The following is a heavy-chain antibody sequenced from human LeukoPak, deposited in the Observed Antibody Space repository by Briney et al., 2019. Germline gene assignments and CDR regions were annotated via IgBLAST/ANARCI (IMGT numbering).Heavy chain of an antibody. Sequence: PGGSLRLSCAASGFTFSSYAMHWVRQAPGKGLEWVAVISCDGSNKYYADSVKGRFTISRDNSKNTLYLQMNSLRAEDTAVYYCARDSANDEVPSHFGYWGQGTLVTVSS. V-gene: IGHV3-30*04. CDR2: ISCDGSNK. CDR1: GFTFSSYA. J-gene: IGHJ4*02. D-gene: IGHD1-1*01. CDR3: ARDSANDEVPSHFGY.